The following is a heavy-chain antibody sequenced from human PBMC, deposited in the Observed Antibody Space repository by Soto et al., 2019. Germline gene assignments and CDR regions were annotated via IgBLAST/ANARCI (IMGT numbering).Heavy chain of an antibody. CDR2: ISDDGSNK. V-gene: IGHV3-30-3*01. CDR1: GFTFSNYA. D-gene: IGHD6-13*01. J-gene: IGHJ4*02. Sequence: QVQLVESGGGVVQPGRSLRLSCAASGFTFSNYALHWVRQAPGKGLEWVAVISDDGSNKYYADSVKGRFTISRDNSKNTLYLQMNSLRAEHTAMYYCARDRFASSWSYFDYWGQGTPVTVSS. CDR3: ARDRFASSWSYFDY.